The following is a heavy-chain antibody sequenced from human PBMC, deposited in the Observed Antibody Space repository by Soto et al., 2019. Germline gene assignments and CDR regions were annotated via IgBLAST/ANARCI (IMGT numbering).Heavy chain of an antibody. Sequence: ESLKISFKASGYIFIDYWIGWVRQIPGKGLEWMGIVYPRDSDTRYSPSFQGQVTISADRSTGTAFLQWRSLKASDTALYYCARPPLPGYSIHFNSWGKGTLVTVSS. CDR3: ARPPLPGYSIHFNS. J-gene: IGHJ4*02. V-gene: IGHV5-51*01. CDR1: GYIFIDYW. CDR2: VYPRDSDT. D-gene: IGHD2-15*01.